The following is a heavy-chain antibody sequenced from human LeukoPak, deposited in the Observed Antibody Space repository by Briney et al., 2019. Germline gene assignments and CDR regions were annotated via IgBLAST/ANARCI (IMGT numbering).Heavy chain of an antibody. D-gene: IGHD3-22*01. J-gene: IGHJ4*02. CDR1: GYTFTSYY. V-gene: IGHV1-46*01. CDR3: ARHRSRFYDSSGYYDY. Sequence: ASVTVSCTASGYTFTSYYMHWVRQAPGQGLEWMGIINPSGGSTTYAQKLQGRVTMTRDTSTSTVYMELSSLRSEDTAVYYCARHRSRFYDSSGYYDYWGQGTLVTVSS. CDR2: INPSGGST.